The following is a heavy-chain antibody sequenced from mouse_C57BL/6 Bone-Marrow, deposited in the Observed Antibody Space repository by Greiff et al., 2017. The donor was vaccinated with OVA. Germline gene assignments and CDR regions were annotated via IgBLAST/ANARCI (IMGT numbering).Heavy chain of an antibody. CDR1: GFNIKDDY. CDR2: IDPENGDT. CDR3: TAYYGNYVGFAY. Sequence: VQLKESGAELVRPGASVKLSCTASGFNIKDDYMHWVKQRPEQGLEWIGWIDPENGDTEYASKFKGKATITADTSSNTAYLQLSSLTSEDTAVYYCTAYYGNYVGFAYWGQGTLVTVSA. V-gene: IGHV14-4*01. D-gene: IGHD2-10*01. J-gene: IGHJ3*01.